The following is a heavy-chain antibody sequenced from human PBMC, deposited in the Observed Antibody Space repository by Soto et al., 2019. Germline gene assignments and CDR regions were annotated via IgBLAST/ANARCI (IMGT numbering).Heavy chain of an antibody. CDR2: IIPILGIA. CDR1: GGTFSSYT. V-gene: IGHV1-69*02. Sequence: SVKVSCKASGGTFSSYTISWVRQAPGQGLEWMGRIIPILGIANYAQKFQGRVTITADKSTSTAYMELSSLRSEDTAVYYCATVLRHDAFDIWAQGTMVTVSS. J-gene: IGHJ3*02. D-gene: IGHD3-10*01. CDR3: ATVLRHDAFDI.